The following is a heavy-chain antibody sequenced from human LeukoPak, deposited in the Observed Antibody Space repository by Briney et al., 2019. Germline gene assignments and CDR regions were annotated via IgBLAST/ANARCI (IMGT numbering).Heavy chain of an antibody. CDR1: GFTFSSYA. CDR3: ARDPAYGALDY. J-gene: IGHJ4*02. Sequence: GGSLRLSCAASGFTFSSYAMSWVRQSPGKGLEWVADMNPVGGVKYYVDSVKGRFTISRDNAKNSIYLQMDSLRAEDTAVYYCARDPAYGALDYWGQGTLVTVSS. D-gene: IGHD4-17*01. CDR2: MNPVGGVK. V-gene: IGHV3-7*01.